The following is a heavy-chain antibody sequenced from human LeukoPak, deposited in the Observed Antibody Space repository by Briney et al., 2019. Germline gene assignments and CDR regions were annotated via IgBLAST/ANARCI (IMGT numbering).Heavy chain of an antibody. V-gene: IGHV1-2*02. CDR1: GYTFTGYY. J-gene: IGHJ4*02. CDR3: ARVDDRGHYYDSSGPRKLFDY. D-gene: IGHD3-22*01. CDR2: INPNSGGT. Sequence: ASVKVSCKASGYTFTGYYMHWVRQAPGQGLEWMGWINPNSGGTNYAQKFQGRVTMTRDTSIRAAYMELRRLRSDGTAVYYCARVDDRGHYYDSSGPRKLFDYWGQGTLVTVSS.